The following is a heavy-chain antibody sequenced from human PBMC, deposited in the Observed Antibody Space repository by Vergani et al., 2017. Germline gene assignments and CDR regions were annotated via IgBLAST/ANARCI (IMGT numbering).Heavy chain of an antibody. D-gene: IGHD3-22*01. CDR2: IYSGGST. Sequence: EVQLVESGGGLVQPGGSLRLSCAASGFTVSSNYMSWVRQAPGKGLEWVSVIYSGGSTYYADSVKGRFTISRDNSKNPLYLQMNSLRAEDTAVYYCARRQDSSGYYYDYWYFDLWGRGTLVTVSS. CDR3: ARRQDSSGYYYDYWYFDL. J-gene: IGHJ2*01. CDR1: GFTVSSNY. V-gene: IGHV3-66*01.